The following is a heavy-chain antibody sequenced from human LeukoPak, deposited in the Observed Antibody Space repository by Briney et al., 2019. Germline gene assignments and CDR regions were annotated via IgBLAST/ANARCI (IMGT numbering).Heavy chain of an antibody. D-gene: IGHD5-18*01. CDR2: ISDNEGRT. J-gene: IGHJ4*02. V-gene: IGHV3-23*01. Sequence: GGSLRLSCAASGFTFNYYAMSWVRQAPGKGLEWVSGISDNEGRTYYTDSVKGRFTISRDKTKDTVFLQMHNLRADDTAVYFCARHDSFIPYWGQGALVTVSS. CDR1: GFTFNYYA. CDR3: ARHDSFIPY.